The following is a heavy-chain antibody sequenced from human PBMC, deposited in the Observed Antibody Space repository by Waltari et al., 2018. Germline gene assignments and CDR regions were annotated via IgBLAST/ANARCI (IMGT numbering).Heavy chain of an antibody. Sequence: QVQLVEAGGGVVQSGRSLRLSCVGSGFTFTNHGMNWVHQAPGKGLEWVDVIWYDGSNKNYVDSVKGRFTISRDNAKNSLYLQMSSLRTEDTAVYYCSDPPSDFWGQGTLVIVSS. CDR3: SDPPSDF. D-gene: IGHD2-21*01. CDR2: IWYDGSNK. J-gene: IGHJ4*02. CDR1: GFTFTNHG. V-gene: IGHV3-33*03.